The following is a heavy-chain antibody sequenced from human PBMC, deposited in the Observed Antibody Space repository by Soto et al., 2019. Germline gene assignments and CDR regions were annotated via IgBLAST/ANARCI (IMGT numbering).Heavy chain of an antibody. J-gene: IGHJ4*02. CDR1: GGTFSSYA. Sequence: QVQLVQSGAEVKKPGSSVKVSCKASGGTFSSYAISWVRQAPGQGLEWMGGIIPIFGTANYAQKFQGRVTITADESTSTAYMELSSLRSEDTAVYYCARDLGGCGGDCSHGFDYWGQGTLVTVSS. CDR2: IIPIFGTA. V-gene: IGHV1-69*01. D-gene: IGHD2-21*02. CDR3: ARDLGGCGGDCSHGFDY.